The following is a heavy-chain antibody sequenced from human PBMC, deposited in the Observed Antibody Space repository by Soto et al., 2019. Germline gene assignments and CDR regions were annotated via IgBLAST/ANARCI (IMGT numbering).Heavy chain of an antibody. D-gene: IGHD3-3*01. J-gene: IGHJ3*02. V-gene: IGHV3-11*01. Sequence: GGSLRLSCAASGFTFSDYYMSWIRQAPGKGLEWVSYISSSGSTIYYSDSVKGRFTISRDNAKNSLHLQMNSLRAEDTAVYYCARYGFWNGDAFDIWGQGTMVTVSS. CDR2: ISSSGSTI. CDR3: ARYGFWNGDAFDI. CDR1: GFTFSDYY.